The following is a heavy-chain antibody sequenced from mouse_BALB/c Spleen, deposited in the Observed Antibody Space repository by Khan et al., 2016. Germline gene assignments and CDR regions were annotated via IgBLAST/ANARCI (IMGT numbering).Heavy chain of an antibody. CDR2: INPESSSI. D-gene: IGHD2-1*01. Sequence: EVKLLESGGGLVQPGGSLRLSCAASGFDFSRFWMNWVRQAPGKGLQWIGEINPESSSINYTPSLKDKFIISRDNAKNTLLLQMSNVRSEDTALYYWACGNYYAMDYWGQGTSVTVSS. CDR3: ACGNYYAMDY. J-gene: IGHJ4*01. CDR1: GFDFSRFW. V-gene: IGHV4-1*02.